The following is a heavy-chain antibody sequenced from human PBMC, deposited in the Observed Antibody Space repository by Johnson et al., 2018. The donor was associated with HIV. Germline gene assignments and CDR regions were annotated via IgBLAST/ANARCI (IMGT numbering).Heavy chain of an antibody. CDR1: GFTFSSYA. J-gene: IGHJ3*02. CDR2: ISYDGSNK. Sequence: QVQLVESGGGVVQPGRSLRLSCAASGFTFSSYAMHWVRQAPGKGLEWVAVISYDGSNKYYADSVKGRFTISRDNSKNTLSRQMSSLRAEDTAVYYCAAGWWPGSFDIWGQGTMVTVSS. V-gene: IGHV3-30-3*01. CDR3: AAGWWPGSFDI. D-gene: IGHD2-15*01.